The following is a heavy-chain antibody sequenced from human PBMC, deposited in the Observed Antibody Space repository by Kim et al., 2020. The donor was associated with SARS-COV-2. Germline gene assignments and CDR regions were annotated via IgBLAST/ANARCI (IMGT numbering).Heavy chain of an antibody. J-gene: IGHJ4*02. CDR3: ARAIRGYSGSYPFRY. V-gene: IGHV4-34*01. Sequence: PSLKSRVTISVDTSKNQFSLKLSSVTAADTAVYYCARAIRGYSGSYPFRYWGQGTLVTVSS. D-gene: IGHD1-26*01.